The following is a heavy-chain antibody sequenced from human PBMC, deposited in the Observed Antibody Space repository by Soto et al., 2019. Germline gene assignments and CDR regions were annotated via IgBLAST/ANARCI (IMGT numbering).Heavy chain of an antibody. CDR3: ARHHRDTTGRRIWFDT. CDR1: GYSFTSYW. D-gene: IGHD1-1*01. Sequence: GESLKISCKGSGYSFTSYWIGWVRQMPGKGLEWMGIIYPGDSDTRYSPSFQGQVTISADKSIRTAYLQWSSLKASDTAMYYCARHHRDTTGRRIWFDTCGQGTLLTVSS. V-gene: IGHV5-51*01. J-gene: IGHJ5*02. CDR2: IYPGDSDT.